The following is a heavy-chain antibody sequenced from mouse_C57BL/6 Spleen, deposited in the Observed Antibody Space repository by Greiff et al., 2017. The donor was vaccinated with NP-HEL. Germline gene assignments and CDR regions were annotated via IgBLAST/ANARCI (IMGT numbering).Heavy chain of an antibody. Sequence: VQLQQPGAELVRPGSSVKLSCKASGYTFTSYWMDWVKQRPGQGLEWIGNIYPSDSETHYNQKFKDKATLTVDKSSSTAYMQLSSLTSEDSAVYYCARTGSYAMDYWGQGTSVTVSS. V-gene: IGHV1-61*01. CDR2: IYPSDSET. J-gene: IGHJ4*01. D-gene: IGHD4-1*01. CDR1: GYTFTSYW. CDR3: ARTGSYAMDY.